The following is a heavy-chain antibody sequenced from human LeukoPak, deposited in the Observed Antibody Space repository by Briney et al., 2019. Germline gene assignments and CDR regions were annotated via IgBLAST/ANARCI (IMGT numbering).Heavy chain of an antibody. CDR3: ARDGTAAGLYFDL. CDR2: IYSGGST. D-gene: IGHD6-13*01. J-gene: IGHJ4*01. V-gene: IGHV3-66*01. CDR1: GFTVSSSY. Sequence: GGSLRLSCAASGFTVSSSYMSWVRQAPGKGLEWVSVIYSGGSTYYADSVKGRFTISRDNTKNSLSLQLNGLRAEDTAVYYCARDGTAAGLYFDLWGQGTLVTVSS.